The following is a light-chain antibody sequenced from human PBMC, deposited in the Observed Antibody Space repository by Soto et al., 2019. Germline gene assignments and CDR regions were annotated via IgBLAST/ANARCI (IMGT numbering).Light chain of an antibody. Sequence: QSALTQPASVSGSPGQSSTISCSGTTSGVGSYNHVSWYQELTATAPTLLIYEGTQRPSVVCSRFSGSRSAKTVCMRMCGLEAEDVADYYCCLYASSSCSVFGTGPSVTVL. CDR2: EGT. CDR3: CLYASSSCSV. J-gene: IGLJ1*01. V-gene: IGLV2-23*01. CDR1: TSGVGSYNH.